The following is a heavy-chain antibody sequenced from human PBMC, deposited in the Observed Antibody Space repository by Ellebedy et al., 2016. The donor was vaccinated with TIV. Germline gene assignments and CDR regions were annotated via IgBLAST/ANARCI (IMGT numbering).Heavy chain of an antibody. D-gene: IGHD1-26*01. CDR1: GGTFSSYA. J-gene: IGHJ6*02. V-gene: IGHV1-69*13. Sequence: AASVKVSCKASGGTFSSYAISWVRQAPGQGLEWMGGIIPIFGTANYAQKFQGRVTITADESTSTAYMELSSLRSEDTAVYYCARGLNTGIVGALYSANYYYGMDVWGQGTTVTVSS. CDR3: ARGLNTGIVGALYSANYYYGMDV. CDR2: IIPIFGTA.